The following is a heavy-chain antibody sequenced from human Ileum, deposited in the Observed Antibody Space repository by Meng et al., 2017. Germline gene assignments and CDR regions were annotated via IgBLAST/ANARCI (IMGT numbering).Heavy chain of an antibody. Sequence: HLMQGGAGMLKPSETLSLTCNVYGDSFTDYYWNWIRQPPGKGLEWIGEIHYSGSTNYNPSLESRVTISEDTSQKQFSLRLSSVTAADTAVYYCARRIRGGSYLGWGQGTLVTVSS. CDR2: IHYSGST. CDR1: GDSFTDYY. D-gene: IGHD1-26*01. CDR3: ARRIRGGSYLG. J-gene: IGHJ4*02. V-gene: IGHV4-34*01.